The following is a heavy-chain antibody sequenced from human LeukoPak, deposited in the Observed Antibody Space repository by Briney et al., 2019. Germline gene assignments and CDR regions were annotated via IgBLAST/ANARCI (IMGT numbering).Heavy chain of an antibody. CDR1: GYSISGGYY. D-gene: IGHD3-10*01. CDR3: ARCGSGNYFDY. CDR2: IYHSGST. V-gene: IGHV4-38-2*01. J-gene: IGHJ4*02. Sequence: SETLSLTCAVSGYSISGGYYWGWIRQPPGKGLEWIGSIYHSGSTYYNSSLKSRVTISVDTSKNQFSLKLSSVTAADTAVYFCARCGSGNYFDYWGQGTLVTVSS.